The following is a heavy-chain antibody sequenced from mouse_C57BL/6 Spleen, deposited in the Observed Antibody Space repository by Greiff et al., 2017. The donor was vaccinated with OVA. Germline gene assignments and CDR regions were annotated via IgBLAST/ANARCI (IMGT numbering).Heavy chain of an antibody. CDR1: GFTFSDYY. CDR2: ISNGGGST. J-gene: IGHJ4*01. CDR3: ARRYY. Sequence: EVQGVESGGGLVQPGGSLKLSCAASGFTFSDYYMYWVRQTPEKRLEWVAYISNGGGSTYYPDTVKGRFTISRDNAKNTLYLQMSRLKSEDTAMYYCARRYYWGQGTSVTVSS. V-gene: IGHV5-12*01.